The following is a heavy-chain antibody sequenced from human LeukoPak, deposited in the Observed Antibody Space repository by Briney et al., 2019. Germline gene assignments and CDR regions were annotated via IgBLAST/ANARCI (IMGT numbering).Heavy chain of an antibody. CDR1: GDSVSSNNGA. Sequence: SQTLSLTCAISGDSVSSNNGAWNWIRQSPSRGLEWLGRTYYRSKGYNDYAGSLMGRITISPDTSKNQFSLQVYSVPPEDTAVYYCARDVGTTGWHTYDFWGQGTLVTVSS. CDR3: ARDVGTTGWHTYDF. J-gene: IGHJ4*02. V-gene: IGHV6-1*01. CDR2: TYYRSKGYN. D-gene: IGHD3-9*01.